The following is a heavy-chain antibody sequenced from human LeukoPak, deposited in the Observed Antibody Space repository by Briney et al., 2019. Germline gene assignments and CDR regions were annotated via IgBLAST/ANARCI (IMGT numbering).Heavy chain of an antibody. J-gene: IGHJ5*02. D-gene: IGHD6-13*01. Sequence: SETLSLTCTVSGGSISTGRYYWGWIRQPPGKGLEWIGYIYYSGSTNYNPSLKSRVTISVDTSKNQFSLKLSSVTAADTAVYYCASTRTIAAAGTWRYNWFDPWGQGTLVTVSS. CDR2: IYYSGST. CDR3: ASTRTIAAAGTWRYNWFDP. CDR1: GGSISTGRYY. V-gene: IGHV4-61*01.